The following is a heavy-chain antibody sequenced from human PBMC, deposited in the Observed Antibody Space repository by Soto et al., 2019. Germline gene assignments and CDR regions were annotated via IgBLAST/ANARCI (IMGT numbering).Heavy chain of an antibody. J-gene: IGHJ4*02. D-gene: IGHD3-3*01. CDR3: ATGLRFLEWLLFDY. CDR2: ISAYNGNT. V-gene: IGHV1-18*04. CDR1: GYTFTSYG. Sequence: ASVKFSCKASGYTFTSYGISWVRQAPGQGLEWMGWISAYNGNTNYAQKLQGRVTMTTDTSTSTAYMELRSLRSDDTAVYYCATGLRFLEWLLFDYWGQGTLVTVSS.